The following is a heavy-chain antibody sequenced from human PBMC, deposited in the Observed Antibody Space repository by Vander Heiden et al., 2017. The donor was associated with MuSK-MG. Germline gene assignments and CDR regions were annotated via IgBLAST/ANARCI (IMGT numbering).Heavy chain of an antibody. CDR1: GGTFSSYA. CDR3: ARESPRVVTTPGGWFDP. D-gene: IGHD2-21*02. CDR2: IIPICGTA. V-gene: IGHV1-69*01. J-gene: IGHJ5*02. Sequence: QVQLVQSGAEVKKPGSSVKVSCKASGGTFSSYAISWVRQAPGQGLEWMGGIIPICGTANYAQKFQGRVTITADESTSTAYMELSSLRSEDTAVYYCARESPRVVTTPGGWFDPWGQGTLVTVSS.